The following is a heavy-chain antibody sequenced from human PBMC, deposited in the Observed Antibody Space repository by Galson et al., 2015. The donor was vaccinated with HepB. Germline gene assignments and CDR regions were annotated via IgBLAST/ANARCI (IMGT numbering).Heavy chain of an antibody. CDR1: GYTFTGYY. Sequence: SVKVSCKASGYTFTGYYIHWLRQAPGQGLEWMGRINPNTGGTNYAQKFQGRVTMTRNTSISTAYMELSSLRSEDTAVYYCATHAFDIWGQGTMVTVSS. CDR2: INPNTGGT. J-gene: IGHJ3*02. CDR3: ATHAFDI. V-gene: IGHV1-2*06.